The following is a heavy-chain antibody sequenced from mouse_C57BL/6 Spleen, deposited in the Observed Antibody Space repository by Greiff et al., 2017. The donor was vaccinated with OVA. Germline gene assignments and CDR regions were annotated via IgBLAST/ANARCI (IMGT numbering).Heavy chain of an antibody. Sequence: EVQLQQSGPELVKPGASVKISCKASGYSFTDYTMNWVNQSHGKSLEWMGVISPNCGTTSYNQKFKGKSTLTVDQSSSTHYMQLNSQTSEDSAVYYCARGGGQLRLRQYYFDYWGQGTTLTVSS. CDR1: GYSFTDYT. CDR2: ISPNCGTT. V-gene: IGHV1-39*01. CDR3: ARGGGQLRLRQYYFDY. D-gene: IGHD3-2*02. J-gene: IGHJ2*01.